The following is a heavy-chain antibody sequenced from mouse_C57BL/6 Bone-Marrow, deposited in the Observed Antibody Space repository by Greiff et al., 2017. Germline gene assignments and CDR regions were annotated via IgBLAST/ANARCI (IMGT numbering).Heavy chain of an antibody. J-gene: IGHJ3*01. Sequence: EVMLVESGGDLVKPGGSLKLSWAASGFTFSSYGMSWVRQTPDKRLEWVATISSGGSYTYYPDSVKGRFTISRDNAKNTLYLQMSSLKSEDTAMYYCARRDGYFFAYWGQGTLFTVSA. V-gene: IGHV5-6*01. D-gene: IGHD2-3*01. CDR3: ARRDGYFFAY. CDR1: GFTFSSYG. CDR2: ISSGGSYT.